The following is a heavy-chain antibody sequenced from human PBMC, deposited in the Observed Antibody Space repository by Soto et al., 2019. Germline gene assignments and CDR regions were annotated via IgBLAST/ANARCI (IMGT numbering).Heavy chain of an antibody. CDR3: AKAYGDYFYYYMDV. CDR1: GFTFRHYV. J-gene: IGHJ6*03. Sequence: EVQLLESGGGLVQPGGSLRLSCAASGFTFRHYVMNWVRQAPGKGLEWVSSISGSGGTTYYGDSVKDRFTISRDNSKNTLYLQMNSLRVEDTAVYYCAKAYGDYFYYYMDVWGKGTTVTVSS. V-gene: IGHV3-23*01. D-gene: IGHD3-10*01. CDR2: ISGSGGTT.